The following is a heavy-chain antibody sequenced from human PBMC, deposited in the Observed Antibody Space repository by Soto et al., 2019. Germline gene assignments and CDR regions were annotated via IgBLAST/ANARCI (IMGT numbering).Heavy chain of an antibody. CDR2: ISDDGSNK. V-gene: IGHV3-30*18. CDR1: GFSFSSYG. Sequence: PGGSLRLSCAASGFSFSSYGMQWVRQAPGKGLEWVAVISDDGSNKYYADSVKGRFTISRDNSKNTLYLQMNSLRAEDTAVYYCANLEKYYYYMDVWGKGTTVTVSS. CDR3: ANLEKYYYYMDV. J-gene: IGHJ6*03.